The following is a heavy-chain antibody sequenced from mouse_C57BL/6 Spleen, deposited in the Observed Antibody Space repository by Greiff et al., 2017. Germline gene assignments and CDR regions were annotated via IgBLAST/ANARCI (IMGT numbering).Heavy chain of an antibody. V-gene: IGHV14-4*01. J-gene: IGHJ3*01. D-gene: IGHD2-5*01. CDR2: IDPENGDT. CDR3: TTAYYSNPWFAY. CDR1: GFNIKDDY. Sequence: EVQLQQSGAGLVRPGASVKLSCTASGFNIKDDYMHWVKQRPEKGLEWIGWIDPENGDTEYASKFQGKVTITADTSSNTAYLQLSSLTSEDTAVYYGTTAYYSNPWFAYWGQGTLVTVSA.